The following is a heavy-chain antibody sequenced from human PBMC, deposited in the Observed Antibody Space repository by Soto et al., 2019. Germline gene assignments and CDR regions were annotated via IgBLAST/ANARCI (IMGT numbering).Heavy chain of an antibody. CDR1: GGSVSSGGYS. Sequence: SETLSLTCAVSGGSVSSGGYSWSWIRQPPGKGLEWIGYIHQSGSTYYNPSLKSRVNISVDRSQNQFSLKLNSVTAADTAVYYCARRSCSSASCYYYGLDVWGQGTSVTVS. CDR3: ARRSCSSASCYYYGLDV. V-gene: IGHV4-30-2*01. D-gene: IGHD2-2*01. J-gene: IGHJ6*02. CDR2: IHQSGST.